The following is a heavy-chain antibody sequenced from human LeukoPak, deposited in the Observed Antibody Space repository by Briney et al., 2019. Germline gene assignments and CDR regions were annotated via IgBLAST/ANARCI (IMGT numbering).Heavy chain of an antibody. CDR1: GFTFDDYA. V-gene: IGHV3-43D*03. CDR2: ISWDGGST. D-gene: IGHD2-2*01. J-gene: IGHJ4*02. CDR3: AKDIGGTSRYHFDY. Sequence: GGSLRLSCAASGFTFDDYAMHWVRQAPGKGLEWVSLISWDGGSTYYADSVKGRFTISRDNSKNSLYLQMNSLRAEDTALYYCAKDIGGTSRYHFDYWGQGTLVTVSS.